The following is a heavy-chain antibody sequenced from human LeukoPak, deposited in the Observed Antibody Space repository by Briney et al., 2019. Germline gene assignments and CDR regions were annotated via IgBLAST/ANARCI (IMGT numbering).Heavy chain of an antibody. CDR1: GFTFSSYS. J-gene: IGHJ4*02. Sequence: GGSLRLSCAASGFTFSSYSMNWVRQVPGKGLVWVSRIKSDGSSTTYADSVKGRFTISRDNAKSTLYLQMNSLRADDTAVYYCARVSGYRTLSFDYWGQGTLVTVSS. CDR3: ARVSGYRTLSFDY. V-gene: IGHV3-74*01. D-gene: IGHD6-25*01. CDR2: IKSDGSST.